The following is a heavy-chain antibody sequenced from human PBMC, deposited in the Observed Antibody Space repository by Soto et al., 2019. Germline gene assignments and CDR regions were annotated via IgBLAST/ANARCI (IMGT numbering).Heavy chain of an antibody. D-gene: IGHD6-13*01. CDR3: AREHSSSWRFDS. J-gene: IGHJ4*02. CDR2: MNPNSGNT. V-gene: IGHV1-8*02. CDR1: GYSFTSHY. Sequence: EASVKVSCKAIGYSFTSHYMHWVRLATGQGLEWMGWMNPNSGNTGYAQKFQGRVTMTRNTSISTAYMELSSLRSEDTAVYYCAREHSSSWRFDSWRQGTLVTVSS.